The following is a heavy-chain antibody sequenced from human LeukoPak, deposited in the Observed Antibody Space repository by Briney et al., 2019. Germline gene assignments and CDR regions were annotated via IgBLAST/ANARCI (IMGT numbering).Heavy chain of an antibody. J-gene: IGHJ4*01. CDR1: GGTFSSYA. D-gene: IGHD3-22*01. V-gene: IGHV1-69*05. Sequence: ASVKVSCKASGGTFSSYAISWVRQAPGQGLEWMGRIIPIFGTANYAQKFQGRVTITTDESTSTAYMELSSLRSEDTAVYYCARDVPREYHYDSSGHWDYWGQGTLVTVSS. CDR2: IIPIFGTA. CDR3: ARDVPREYHYDSSGHWDY.